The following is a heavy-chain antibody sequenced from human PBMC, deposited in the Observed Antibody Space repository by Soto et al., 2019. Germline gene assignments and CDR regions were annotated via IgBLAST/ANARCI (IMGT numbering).Heavy chain of an antibody. V-gene: IGHV3-23*01. J-gene: IGHJ4*02. CDR2: ISVTGSGT. CDR1: GFTFSRYD. D-gene: IGHD4-17*01. Sequence: EVQLLESGGGLVQPGGSLGLSCAASGFTFSRYDMSWVRQATGKGLEYVSSISVTGSGTYYADSVKGRFTISRDNSKNTLYMQMNSLRVEDTAVYYCARTTTTKSRDYWGQGTLVTVSS. CDR3: ARTTTTKSRDY.